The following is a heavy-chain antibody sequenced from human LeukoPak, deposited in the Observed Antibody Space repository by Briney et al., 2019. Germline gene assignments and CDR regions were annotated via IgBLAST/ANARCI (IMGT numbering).Heavy chain of an antibody. CDR2: VYYSGST. CDR3: ARQEGYCSGGRCYPHFDY. D-gene: IGHD2-15*01. CDR1: GGSISSSSYY. Sequence: SETLSLTCTVSGGSISSSSYYWGWIRQPPGKGLEWIGSVYYSGSTYYNPSLKSRVTISVDTSKKQFSLKLSSVTAADTAVYYCARQEGYCSGGRCYPHFDYWGQGTLVTVSS. V-gene: IGHV4-39*01. J-gene: IGHJ4*02.